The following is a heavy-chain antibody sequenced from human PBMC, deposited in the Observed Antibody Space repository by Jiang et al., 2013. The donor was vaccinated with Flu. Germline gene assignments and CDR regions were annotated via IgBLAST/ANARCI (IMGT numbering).Heavy chain of an antibody. J-gene: IGHJ4*02. CDR2: ISYDGSNK. CDR3: ARGNGYSYGYKDY. CDR1: GFTFSSYG. Sequence: QLVESGGGVVQPGRSLRLSCAASGFTFSSYGMHWVRQAPGKGLEWVAVISYDGSNKYYADSVKGRFTLSRDNSENTLFLQMNSLRAEDTAVYYCARGNGYSYGYKDYWGQGTLVIVSS. D-gene: IGHD5-18*01. V-gene: IGHV3-30*03.